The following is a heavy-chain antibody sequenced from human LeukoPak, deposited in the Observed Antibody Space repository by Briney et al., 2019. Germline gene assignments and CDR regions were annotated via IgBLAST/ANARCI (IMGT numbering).Heavy chain of an antibody. CDR2: ISYDGSNK. V-gene: IGHV3-30-3*01. J-gene: IGHJ4*02. CDR3: ASLELLGY. Sequence: GRSLRLSCAASGFTFSSYAMHWVRQAPGKGLDWVAVISYDGSNKYYADSVKGRFTISRDNSKNTLYLQMNSLRAEDTAVYYCASLELLGYWGQGTLVTVSS. CDR1: GFTFSSYA. D-gene: IGHD1-7*01.